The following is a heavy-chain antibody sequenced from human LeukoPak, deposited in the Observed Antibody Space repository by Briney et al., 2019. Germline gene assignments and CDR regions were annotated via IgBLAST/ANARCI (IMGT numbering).Heavy chain of an antibody. D-gene: IGHD1-7*01. V-gene: IGHV3-21*01. Sequence: GSLRLSCAASGFTFSSYSMNWVRQAPGKGLEWVSLISSSSSYIYYADSVKGRFTISRDNAKNSLYLQMNSLRAEDTAVYYCARDSDNWNYDVWGQGTLVTVSS. CDR2: ISSSSSYI. J-gene: IGHJ4*02. CDR1: GFTFSSYS. CDR3: ARDSDNWNYDV.